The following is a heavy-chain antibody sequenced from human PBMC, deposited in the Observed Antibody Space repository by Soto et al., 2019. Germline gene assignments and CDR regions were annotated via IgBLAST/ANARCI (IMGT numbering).Heavy chain of an antibody. D-gene: IGHD3-22*01. V-gene: IGHV4-30-4*01. CDR2: TSFSGYT. Sequence: QVQLQESGPGLVKPSQTLSLTCTVSGDSVSGGDSYWSWIRQPPGKALEWIGYTSFSGYTSYTPSLNSQVTISVDMSKSQFSLRLTSVTAADTAIYYCVRGGNPYHYATSGPGTFDKWGQGTLVSVSS. J-gene: IGHJ4*02. CDR3: VRGGNPYHYATSGPGTFDK. CDR1: GDSVSGGDSY.